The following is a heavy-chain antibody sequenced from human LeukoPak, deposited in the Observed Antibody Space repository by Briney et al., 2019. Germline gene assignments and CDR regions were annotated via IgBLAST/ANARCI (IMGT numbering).Heavy chain of an antibody. Sequence: ASVKVSCKASGYTFTGYYMHWVRQAPGQGLEWMGWINPNSGGTNYAQKFQGRVTMTRNTSISTAYMELSSLRSEDTAVYYCARGRTNDGWDYWGQGTLVTVSS. CDR3: ARGRTNDGWDY. V-gene: IGHV1-2*02. CDR1: GYTFTGYY. CDR2: INPNSGGT. J-gene: IGHJ4*02. D-gene: IGHD1-1*01.